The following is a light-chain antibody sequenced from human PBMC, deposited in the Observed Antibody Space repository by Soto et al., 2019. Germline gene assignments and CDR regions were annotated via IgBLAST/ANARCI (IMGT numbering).Light chain of an antibody. CDR2: AAS. Sequence: DIQMTQSPSSLSASVGDRFTITCRASQSISTHLNWYQQKPGEAPNLLIYAASSLQSGVPSRFSGSGSGTDFTLTISSLQPEDFATYFCQQSYITPAGFGGGTKVDIK. J-gene: IGKJ4*01. CDR3: QQSYITPAG. V-gene: IGKV1-39*01. CDR1: QSISTH.